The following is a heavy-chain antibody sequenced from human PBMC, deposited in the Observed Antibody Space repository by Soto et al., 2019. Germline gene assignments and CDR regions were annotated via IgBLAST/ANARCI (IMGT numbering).Heavy chain of an antibody. J-gene: IGHJ6*02. V-gene: IGHV4-30-4*08. D-gene: IGHD4-17*01. CDR2: IYYNGNT. CDR3: ARATTVTSSFFYYVLDF. CDR1: GGSISNDDYY. Sequence: SETLSLTCTVSGGSISNDDYYWTWIRQPPGKGLEWIGHIYYNGNTYYNPSLKSRLTMSLDTSQNQFSLHLTSVIAADSASYFCARATTVTSSFFYYVLDFWGQGSSVTVSS.